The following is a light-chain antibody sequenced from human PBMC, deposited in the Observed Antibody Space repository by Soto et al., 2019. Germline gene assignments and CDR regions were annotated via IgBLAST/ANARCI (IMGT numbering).Light chain of an antibody. J-gene: IGKJ3*01. CDR1: QSVSSSY. V-gene: IGKV3-20*01. CDR2: GAS. CDR3: QQYGSSPFT. Sequence: EIVLTQSPGTLSLSPGERATLSCRASQSVSSSYLAWYQQKPGQAPRLLIYGASSRATGIPDWFSGSGSGTDFTLPISRLEPEDFAVYYCQQYGSSPFTFGPGTKVDSK.